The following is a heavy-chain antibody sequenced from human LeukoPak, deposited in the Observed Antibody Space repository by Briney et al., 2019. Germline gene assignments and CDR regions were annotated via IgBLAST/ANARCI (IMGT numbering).Heavy chain of an antibody. V-gene: IGHV4-59*01. CDR2: IYYIGST. J-gene: IGHJ5*02. CDR3: ARVRLRSVFDP. Sequence: SETLSLTCTVSGGSISGYYWSWVRQPPGKGLEWIGYIYYIGSTNYSPSLKSRVTISVDTSKNQFSLKLSSVTAADTAVYYCARVRLRSVFDPWGQGTLVTVSS. CDR1: GGSISGYY. D-gene: IGHD4-17*01.